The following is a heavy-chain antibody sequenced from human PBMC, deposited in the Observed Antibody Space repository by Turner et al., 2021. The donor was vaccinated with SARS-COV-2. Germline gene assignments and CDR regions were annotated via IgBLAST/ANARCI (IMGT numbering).Heavy chain of an antibody. CDR1: GGSISSKS. CDR3: ARHQGSASGYDHGMNV. Sequence: QVQLQESGPGLVNPSETLSLTCTVSGGSISSKSWSWIRQSPGRGPEWIGYFYKIGSIDYNPTIRSRVTISVDTSKNKLSLNLISVTAADTAVYDCARHQGSASGYDHGMNVWGQGTAVIVSS. CDR2: FYKIGSI. J-gene: IGHJ6*02. D-gene: IGHD1-26*01. V-gene: IGHV4-59*08.